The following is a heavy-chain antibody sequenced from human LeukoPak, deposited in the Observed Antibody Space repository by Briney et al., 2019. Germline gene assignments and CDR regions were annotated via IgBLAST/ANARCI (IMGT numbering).Heavy chain of an antibody. CDR1: GFTVSSNY. V-gene: IGHV3-53*01. D-gene: IGHD6-25*01. J-gene: IGHJ6*04. CDR3: ARAGGIAAAGFVDV. Sequence: PGGSLRLSCAASGFTVSSNYMSWVRQAPGKGREWVSVIYSGGSTYYADSVKGRFTISRDNSKNTLYLQMNSLRAEDTAVYYCARAGGIAAAGFVDVWGKGTTVTVSS. CDR2: IYSGGST.